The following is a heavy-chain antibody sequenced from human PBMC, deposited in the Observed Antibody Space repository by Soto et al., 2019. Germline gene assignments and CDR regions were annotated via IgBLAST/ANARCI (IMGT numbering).Heavy chain of an antibody. V-gene: IGHV3-33*03. CDR2: IWYDGSNK. CDR3: VFDQRITT. J-gene: IGHJ4*02. CDR1: GFPFSSYF. D-gene: IGHD3-10*01. Sequence: GGSLVLSCAASGFPFSSYFMHWVRPAPGKGLEWVAVIWYDGSNKYYADSVKGRFTISRDNAKNSLYLQMNSLRAEDTAVYYCVFDQRITTWGQGTLVTVSS.